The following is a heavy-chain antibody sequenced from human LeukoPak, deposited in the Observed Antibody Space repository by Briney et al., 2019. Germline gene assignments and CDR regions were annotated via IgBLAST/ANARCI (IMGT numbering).Heavy chain of an antibody. CDR3: ARDGRGSWFYMDV. D-gene: IGHD2-15*01. CDR2: ISSSSSTI. Sequence: PGGSLRLSCAASGFTFSSYSMNWVRQAPGKGLEWVSYISSSSSTIYYADSVKGRFTISRDNAKNSLYLQMNSLRAEDTAVYYCARDGRGSWFYMDVWGKGTTVTISS. V-gene: IGHV3-48*01. J-gene: IGHJ6*03. CDR1: GFTFSSYS.